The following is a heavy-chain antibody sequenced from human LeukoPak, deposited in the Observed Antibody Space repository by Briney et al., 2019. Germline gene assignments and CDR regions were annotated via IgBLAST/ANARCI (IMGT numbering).Heavy chain of an antibody. CDR3: AREADTAMVRVDYYYMDV. Sequence: SETLSLTCTVSGGSSSSGDYYWSWIRQPPGKGLEWIGYIYYSGSTYYNPSLKSRVTISVDTSKNQFSLKLSSVTAADTAVYYCAREADTAMVRVDYYYMDVWGKGTTVTVSS. D-gene: IGHD5-18*01. CDR1: GGSSSSGDYY. CDR2: IYYSGST. J-gene: IGHJ6*03. V-gene: IGHV4-30-4*08.